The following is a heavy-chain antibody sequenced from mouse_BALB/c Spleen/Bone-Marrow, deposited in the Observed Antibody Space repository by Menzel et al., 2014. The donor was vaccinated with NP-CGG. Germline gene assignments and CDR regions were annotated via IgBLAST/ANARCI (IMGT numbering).Heavy chain of an antibody. CDR2: INPNSRTI. Sequence: EVKLVESGGGLVQPGGSLKLSCAASGFDFRRYWMSWVRQAPGKGLEWIGEINPNSRTINYTPSLKDKFFISRDNAKNTLYLQMSRVRSEDTALYYCARLGDRGWFAYWGQGTLVTVSA. D-gene: IGHD3-3*01. V-gene: IGHV4-1*02. CDR3: ARLGDRGWFAY. J-gene: IGHJ3*01. CDR1: GFDFRRYW.